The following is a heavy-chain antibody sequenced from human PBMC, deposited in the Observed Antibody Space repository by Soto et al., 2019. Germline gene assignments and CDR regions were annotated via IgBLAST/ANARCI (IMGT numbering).Heavy chain of an antibody. CDR3: AKVQHHSSSSDY. CDR2: ISGSGGST. D-gene: IGHD6-6*01. J-gene: IGHJ4*02. CDR1: GFTFSSYA. V-gene: IGHV3-23*01. Sequence: EVQLLESGGGLVQPGGSLRLSCAASGFTFSSYAMSWVRQAPGKGLEWVSAISGSGGSTCYADSVKGRFTISRDNSKNTLYLQMNSLRAEDTAVYYCAKVQHHSSSSDYWGQGTLVTVSS.